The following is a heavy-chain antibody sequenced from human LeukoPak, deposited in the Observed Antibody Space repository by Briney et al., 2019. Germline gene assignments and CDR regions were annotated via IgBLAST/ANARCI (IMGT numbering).Heavy chain of an antibody. CDR1: GLTFSSYG. D-gene: IGHD3/OR15-3a*01. CDR3: AKGSKEVIFTRDHHMDV. CDR2: IRHDGSNK. V-gene: IGHV3-30*02. Sequence: GGSLRLSCAASGLTFSSYGMHWVRQAPGKGLAWVAFIRHDGSNKYYADSVKGRFTISRDNSKNTLYLQMNSLRAEDTAVYYCAKGSKEVIFTRDHHMDVWGKGITVTLSS. J-gene: IGHJ6*03.